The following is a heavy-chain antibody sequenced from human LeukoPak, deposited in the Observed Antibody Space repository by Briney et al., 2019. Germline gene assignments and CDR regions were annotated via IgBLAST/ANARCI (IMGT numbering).Heavy chain of an antibody. CDR1: GYNFIGNY. CDR3: ARSPE. Sequence: ASVKVSCKASGYNFIGNYMHWVRQAPGQGLEWMGWINPNTGGTNYAQKFQGRVTMTRDTSISTAYMELSSLRSDDTAVYYCARSPEWGQGTLVTVSS. V-gene: IGHV1-2*02. CDR2: INPNTGGT. J-gene: IGHJ4*02.